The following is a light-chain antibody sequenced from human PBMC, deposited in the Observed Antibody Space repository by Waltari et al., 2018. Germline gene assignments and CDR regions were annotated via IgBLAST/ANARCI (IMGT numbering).Light chain of an antibody. CDR3: LQYNTYPYT. CDR1: ESINSW. V-gene: IGKV1-5*03. J-gene: IGKJ2*01. CDR2: KAS. Sequence: DIQMTQSPSTLSASVEDKVTITCRASESINSWLAWYQQTPGKAPKVLIYKASTLESGVPSRLSGSASGTEFTLTISSLQPDDFATYYCLQYNTYPYTFGQGTKLEIK.